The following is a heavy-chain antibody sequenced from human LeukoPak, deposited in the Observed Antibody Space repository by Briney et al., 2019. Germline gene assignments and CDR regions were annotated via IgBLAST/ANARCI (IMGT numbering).Heavy chain of an antibody. Sequence: SVKVSCKASGGTFSSYAISWVRQAPGQGLEWMGRIIPILGIANYAQKFQGRVTITADKSTSTAYMELSSLRSEDTAVYYCARDSIAVVGSGRSWFDPWGQGTLVTVSS. CDR1: GGTFSSYA. D-gene: IGHD6-19*01. CDR2: IIPILGIA. J-gene: IGHJ5*02. CDR3: ARDSIAVVGSGRSWFDP. V-gene: IGHV1-69*04.